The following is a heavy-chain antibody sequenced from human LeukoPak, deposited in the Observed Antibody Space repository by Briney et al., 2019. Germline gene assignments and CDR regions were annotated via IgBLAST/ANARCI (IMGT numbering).Heavy chain of an antibody. V-gene: IGHV4-34*01. Sequence: PSETLSLTCAVYGGSFSGYYWSWIRQPPGKGLEWIGEINHSGSTNYNPSLKSRVTISVDTSKNQFSLKLSSVTAADTAVYYRACIAAAGTDYWGQGTLVTVSS. CDR1: GGSFSGYY. D-gene: IGHD6-13*01. J-gene: IGHJ4*02. CDR2: INHSGST. CDR3: ACIAAAGTDY.